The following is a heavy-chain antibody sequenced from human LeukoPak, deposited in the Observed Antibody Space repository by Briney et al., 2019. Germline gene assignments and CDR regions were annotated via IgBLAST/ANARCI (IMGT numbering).Heavy chain of an antibody. D-gene: IGHD3-10*01. CDR3: TRSGEVLWFGELSYFDY. J-gene: IGHJ4*02. Sequence: GGSLRLSCTASGFTFGDYAMSWVRQAPGKGLEWVGFIRSKAYGGTTEYAASAKGRFTISRDDSKSIAYLQMNSLKTEDTAVYYCTRSGEVLWFGELSYFDYWGQGTLVTVSS. CDR2: IRSKAYGGTT. CDR1: GFTFGDYA. V-gene: IGHV3-49*04.